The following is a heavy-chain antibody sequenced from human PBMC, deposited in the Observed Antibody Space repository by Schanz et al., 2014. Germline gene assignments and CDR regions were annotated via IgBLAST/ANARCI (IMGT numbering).Heavy chain of an antibody. CDR2: IWSDGSGK. Sequence: VQLVESGGGLVQPGGSLRLSCAASGFIFGNYAMHWVRQAPGKGLEWVAVIWSDGSGKYYADSVKGRFTISRDSPKNTLYLQMNSLRAEDTAVYYCAKDPSHGDYDYYFDYWGQGTLXTVSS. J-gene: IGHJ4*02. D-gene: IGHD3-22*01. V-gene: IGHV3-33*06. CDR3: AKDPSHGDYDYYFDY. CDR1: GFIFGNYA.